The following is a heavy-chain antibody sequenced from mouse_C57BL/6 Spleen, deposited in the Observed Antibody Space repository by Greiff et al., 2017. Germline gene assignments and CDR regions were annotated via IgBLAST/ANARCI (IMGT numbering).Heavy chain of an antibody. V-gene: IGHV14-2*01. CDR1: VFNIKDFY. CDR2: IDPEDGET. CDR3: ARGGTTVVAGFDY. Sequence: VQLKESGAELVKPGASVKLSCTASVFNIKDFYMHWVKQRTEQGLGWIGRIDPEDGETKYAPQFQSKATITADTSSNTAYLQLSRLTSEDTAVYYCARGGTTVVAGFDYWGQGTTLTVSS. J-gene: IGHJ2*01. D-gene: IGHD1-1*01.